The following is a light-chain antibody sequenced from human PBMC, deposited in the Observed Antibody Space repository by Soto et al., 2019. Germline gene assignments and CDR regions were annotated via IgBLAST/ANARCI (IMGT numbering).Light chain of an antibody. CDR2: AAS. CDR1: QSIGRY. J-gene: IGKJ4*01. Sequence: DIQLTQSPSFLSASLGDRVTITCRASQSIGRYLNWYQQKPGKAPKLLIYAASTLQSGVPSRFSGSGSGTDFTLTITSLQPEDFATYYCLQSYNSPLTFGGGTKVDIK. CDR3: LQSYNSPLT. V-gene: IGKV1-39*01.